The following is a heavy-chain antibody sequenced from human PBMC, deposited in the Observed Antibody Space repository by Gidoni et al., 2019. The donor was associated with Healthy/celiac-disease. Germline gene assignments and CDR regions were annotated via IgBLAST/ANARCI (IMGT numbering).Heavy chain of an antibody. Sequence: EVQLVESGGGLVKPGGSLRLSCAASGFTFSNAWMSWVRQAPGKGLGWVGRIKSKTDGGTTDYAAPVKGRFTISRDDSKNTLYLQMNSLKTEDTAVYYCTTDRHYDFWSGYYTGIWFDPWGQGTLVTVSS. CDR1: GFTFSNAW. J-gene: IGHJ5*02. CDR2: IKSKTDGGTT. CDR3: TTDRHYDFWSGYYTGIWFDP. V-gene: IGHV3-15*01. D-gene: IGHD3-3*01.